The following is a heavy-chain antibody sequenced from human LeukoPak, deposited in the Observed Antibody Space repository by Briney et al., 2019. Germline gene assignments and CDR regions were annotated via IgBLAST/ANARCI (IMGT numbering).Heavy chain of an antibody. CDR3: ARSRDIVVVPAAPFDY. J-gene: IGHJ4*02. V-gene: IGHV1-69*01. D-gene: IGHD2-2*01. Sequence: GASVKVSCKASGGTFSSYAISWVRQAPGQGLEWMGGIIPIFGTANYAQKFQGRVTITADESTSTACMELSSLRSEDTAVYYCARSRDIVVVPAAPFDYWGQGTLVTVSS. CDR2: IIPIFGTA. CDR1: GGTFSSYA.